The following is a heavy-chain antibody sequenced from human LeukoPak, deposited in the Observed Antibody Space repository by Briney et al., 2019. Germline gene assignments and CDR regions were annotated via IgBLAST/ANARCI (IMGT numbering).Heavy chain of an antibody. CDR2: ISAYNGNT. Sequence: GASVKVSCKASGYTFTSYGIGWVRQAPGQGLEWMGWISAYNGNTNYAQKLQGRVTMTTDTSTSTAYMELRSLRSDDTAVYYCASAVPAAKGDYYYYGMDVWGQGTTVTVSS. J-gene: IGHJ6*02. CDR3: ASAVPAAKGDYYYYGMDV. D-gene: IGHD2-2*01. CDR1: GYTFTSYG. V-gene: IGHV1-18*01.